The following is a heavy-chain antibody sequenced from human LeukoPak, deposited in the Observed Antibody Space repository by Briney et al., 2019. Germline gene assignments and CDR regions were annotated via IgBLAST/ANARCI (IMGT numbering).Heavy chain of an antibody. CDR3: ARGAVFSDAFDI. Sequence: PGGSLRLSCAASGFPFDDYGMSWVRHAPGKGLEWVSGIKWNGGSTVYADSVRGRFTLSRDNAKNSLYLQMNSLRAEDTALSHCARGAVFSDAFDIWGQGTMVTVSS. CDR1: GFPFDDYG. V-gene: IGHV3-20*01. J-gene: IGHJ3*02. CDR2: IKWNGGST. D-gene: IGHD3-9*01.